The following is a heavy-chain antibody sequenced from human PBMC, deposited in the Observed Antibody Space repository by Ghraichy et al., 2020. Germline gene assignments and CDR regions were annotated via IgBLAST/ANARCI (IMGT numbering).Heavy chain of an antibody. Sequence: SQTRSLTCTVSGGSISSYYWSWIRQPPGKGLEWIGYIYYSGSTNYNPSLKSRVTISVDTSKNQFSLKLSSVTAADTAVYYCARGLRGSWYFDYWGQGTLVTVSS. J-gene: IGHJ4*02. CDR3: ARGLRGSWYFDY. CDR1: GGSISSYY. V-gene: IGHV4-59*01. CDR2: IYYSGST. D-gene: IGHD6-13*01.